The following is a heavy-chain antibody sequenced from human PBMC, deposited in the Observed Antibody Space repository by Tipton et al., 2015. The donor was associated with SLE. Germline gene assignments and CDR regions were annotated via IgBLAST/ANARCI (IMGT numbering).Heavy chain of an antibody. D-gene: IGHD4-17*01. V-gene: IGHV4-31*03. CDR2: ISYSGTT. CDR1: GGSITSGYYY. J-gene: IGHJ6*03. CDR3: ASTHSTVPARPNYYYYMDV. Sequence: TLSLTCTVSGGSITSGYYYWTWIRQHPGKGLDWIGYISYSGTTYYNPSLKSRVTISGDTSKNQVSLRLTSVSAEDTAVYYCASTHSTVPARPNYYYYMDVWGTGTTVTVSS.